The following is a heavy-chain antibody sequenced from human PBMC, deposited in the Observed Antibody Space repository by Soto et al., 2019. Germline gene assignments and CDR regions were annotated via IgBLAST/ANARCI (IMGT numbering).Heavy chain of an antibody. CDR3: ARIHYDFWSGYVPGWFDP. CDR2: IYYSGST. J-gene: IGHJ5*02. CDR1: GGSISSGY. D-gene: IGHD3-3*01. V-gene: IGHV4-59*01. Sequence: SETLSLTCTGSGGSISSGYWSWIRQPPGKGLEWIGYIYYSGSTNYNPSLKSRVTISVDTSRNQFSLKLSSVTAADTAVYYCARIHYDFWSGYVPGWFDPRGQGTLVTVSS.